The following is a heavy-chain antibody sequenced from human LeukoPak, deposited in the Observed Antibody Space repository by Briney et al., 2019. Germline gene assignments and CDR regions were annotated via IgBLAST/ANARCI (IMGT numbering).Heavy chain of an antibody. Sequence: GRSLRLSCAASGFTFSSYGMHWVRQAPGKGLEWVAVISYDGSNKYYADSVKGRFTISRDNSKNTLYLQMNSLRAEDTAVYYCAKDLGDTDDYWGQGTLVTVSS. V-gene: IGHV3-30*18. CDR3: AKDLGDTDDY. D-gene: IGHD4-17*01. CDR2: ISYDGSNK. CDR1: GFTFSSYG. J-gene: IGHJ4*02.